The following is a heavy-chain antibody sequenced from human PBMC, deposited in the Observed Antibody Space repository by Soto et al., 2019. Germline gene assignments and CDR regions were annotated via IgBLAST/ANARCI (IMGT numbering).Heavy chain of an antibody. Sequence: SGGGVVQPGRSLRLSCAASGFTFSNYAMHWVRQAPGKGPEWVTAISYDGRNKYYADSVKGRFTISRDNSKNTLYLQMNSLRAEDTAVYYCAKGSYDSSGYYLNWFDPWGQGTLVTVSS. CDR1: GFTFSNYA. CDR2: ISYDGRNK. J-gene: IGHJ5*02. D-gene: IGHD3-22*01. CDR3: AKGSYDSSGYYLNWFDP. V-gene: IGHV3-30*18.